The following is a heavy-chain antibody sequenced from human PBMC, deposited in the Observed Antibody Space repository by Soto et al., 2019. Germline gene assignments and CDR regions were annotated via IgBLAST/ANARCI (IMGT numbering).Heavy chain of an antibody. CDR3: TRDPNLYCLAADCYVY. J-gene: IGHJ4*02. CDR2: VDSFSNFI. CDR1: GFPFSIYA. V-gene: IGHV3-21*01. Sequence: GGSLRLSCAASGFPFSIYAMNWVRQSPGKGLEWVAYVDSFSNFIYYADSVRGRFSISRDNAGNSLFLHMANLRAEDTAVYSCTRDPNLYCLAADCYVYWCQGPRFTVS. D-gene: IGHD2-21*02.